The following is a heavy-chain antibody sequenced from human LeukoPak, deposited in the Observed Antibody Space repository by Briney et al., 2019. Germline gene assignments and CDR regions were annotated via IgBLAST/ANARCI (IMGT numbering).Heavy chain of an antibody. V-gene: IGHV3-30*03. J-gene: IGHJ6*02. CDR3: ARDLGIAVAHHYYYYGMDV. CDR1: GFTFSSYG. Sequence: GRSLRLSCAASGFTFSSYGMHWVRQAPGKGLEWVAVISYDGSNKYYADSVKGRFTISRDNSKNTLYLQMNSLRAEDTAVYYCARDLGIAVAHHYYYYGMDVWGQGTTVTVSS. CDR2: ISYDGSNK. D-gene: IGHD6-19*01.